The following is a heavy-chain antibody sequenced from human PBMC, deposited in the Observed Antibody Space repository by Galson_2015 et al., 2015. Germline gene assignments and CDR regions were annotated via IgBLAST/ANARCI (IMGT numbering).Heavy chain of an antibody. Sequence: SLRLSCAASGFTFSNYAMTWVRQAPGKGLEWVPTISGGGGSTYYADSLKGRFTISRDNAKNTLYLQMNSLRAEDTAVYSCAKYDCSSTSCYPLDHWGQGTLVTVSS. CDR3: AKYDCSSTSCYPLDH. V-gene: IGHV3-23*01. CDR1: GFTFSNYA. J-gene: IGHJ4*02. CDR2: ISGGGGST. D-gene: IGHD2-2*01.